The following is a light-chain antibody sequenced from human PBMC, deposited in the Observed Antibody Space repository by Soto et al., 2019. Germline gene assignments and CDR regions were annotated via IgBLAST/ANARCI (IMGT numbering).Light chain of an antibody. CDR2: EVS. J-gene: IGLJ1*01. Sequence: QSALTQPASVSGSPGQSITISCTGTTSDLGGYNYVSWYQKYPGKAPKLVIYEVSHRPSGVSNRFSGSKSGNTASLTISGLQAEDEADYYCSSYRNTRTHERVFGTGTKVTVL. CDR3: SSYRNTRTHERV. V-gene: IGLV2-14*01. CDR1: TSDLGGYNY.